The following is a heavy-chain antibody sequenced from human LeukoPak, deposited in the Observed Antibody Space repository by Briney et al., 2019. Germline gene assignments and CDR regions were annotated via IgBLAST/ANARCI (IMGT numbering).Heavy chain of an antibody. J-gene: IGHJ4*02. CDR1: GFTFSSFS. CDR3: ASRYCTNGVCHFDY. D-gene: IGHD2-8*01. V-gene: IGHV3-21*01. CDR2: ISSSNSFI. Sequence: PGGSLRLSCAASGFTFSSFSMNWVRQAPGKGLEWVSSISSSNSFIYYADSVKGRFTISRDNAKNSLYLQMNSLRAEDTAVYYCASRYCTNGVCHFDYWGRGTLVTVSS.